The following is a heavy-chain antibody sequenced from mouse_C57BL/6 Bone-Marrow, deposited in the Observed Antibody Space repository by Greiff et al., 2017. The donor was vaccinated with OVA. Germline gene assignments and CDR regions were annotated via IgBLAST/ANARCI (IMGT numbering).Heavy chain of an antibody. CDR1: GFTFSSYG. CDR3: AREGGRQLRMGYAMDY. Sequence: DVQLVESGGDLVKPGGSLKLSCAASGFTFSSYGMSWVRQTPDKRLEWVATISSGGSYTYYPDSVKGRFTISRDNAKNTLYLQMSSLKSEDTAMYYCAREGGRQLRMGYAMDYWGQGTSVTVSS. J-gene: IGHJ4*01. D-gene: IGHD3-2*02. CDR2: ISSGGSYT. V-gene: IGHV5-6*01.